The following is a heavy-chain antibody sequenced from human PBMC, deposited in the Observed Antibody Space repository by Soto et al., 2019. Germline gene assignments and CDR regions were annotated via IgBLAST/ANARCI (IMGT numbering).Heavy chain of an antibody. CDR1: GFSLSTSGVG. CDR3: AHEAYCSGGSCHLFDY. Sequence: ESGPTLVNPTQTLTLTCTFSGFSLSTSGVGVGWIRQPPGKALDWLALIYWNDDKRYSPSLKSRLTITKDTSKNQVVLTMTNMDPVDTATYYCAHEAYCSGGSCHLFDYWGQGTLVTVSS. CDR2: IYWNDDK. J-gene: IGHJ4*02. V-gene: IGHV2-5*01. D-gene: IGHD2-15*01.